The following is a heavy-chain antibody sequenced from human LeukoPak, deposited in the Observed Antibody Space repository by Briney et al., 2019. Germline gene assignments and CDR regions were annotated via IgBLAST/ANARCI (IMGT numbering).Heavy chain of an antibody. Sequence: PGGSLRLSCAASGFTFSSYAMSWVRQAPGKGLEWVSTINYSGGSTYYADSVKGRFTISRDNSKSALYLQMNSLRAEDTAVYTCAALPCYLLQCTNHDYWGQGTLVTVSS. D-gene: IGHD2-8*01. V-gene: IGHV3-23*01. J-gene: IGHJ4*02. CDR2: INYSGGST. CDR1: GFTFSSYA. CDR3: AALPCYLLQCTNHDY.